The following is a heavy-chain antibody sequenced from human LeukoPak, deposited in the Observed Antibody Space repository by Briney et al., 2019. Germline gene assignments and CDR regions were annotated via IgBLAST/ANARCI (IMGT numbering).Heavy chain of an antibody. Sequence: RGSLRLSCGVSEFPFSKAWMSWVRQAPGKWLVWVSRIRTDGTITTYADSAKGRFSISRDNAKNTLYLQVNSLRVEDTAVYYCAREGTGSYMDVWGKGTTVTVPS. CDR2: IRTDGTIT. J-gene: IGHJ6*03. CDR3: AREGTGSYMDV. D-gene: IGHD1/OR15-1a*01. CDR1: EFPFSKAW. V-gene: IGHV3-74*01.